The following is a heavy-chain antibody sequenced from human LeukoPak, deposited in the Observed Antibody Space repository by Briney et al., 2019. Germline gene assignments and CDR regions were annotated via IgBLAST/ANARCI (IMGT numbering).Heavy chain of an antibody. CDR2: ISRNGDST. Sequence: GGSLRLSCSASGFTFSSYAMHWVRQAPGKGLEYVSAISRNGDSTYYADSVKGRFTISRDNAKNSLYLQMNSLRAEDTAVYYCARDLGGYACFDYWGQGTLVTVPS. CDR1: GFTFSSYA. V-gene: IGHV3-64*04. D-gene: IGHD3-16*01. J-gene: IGHJ4*02. CDR3: ARDLGGYACFDY.